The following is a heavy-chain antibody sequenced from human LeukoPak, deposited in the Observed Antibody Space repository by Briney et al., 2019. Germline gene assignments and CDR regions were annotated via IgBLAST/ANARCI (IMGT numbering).Heavy chain of an antibody. CDR1: GFTFDDYA. V-gene: IGHV3-9*01. CDR3: AKEIAYSILTGPARNFDY. J-gene: IGHJ4*02. CDR2: ISWNSGSI. D-gene: IGHD3-9*01. Sequence: PGGSLRLSCAASGFTFDDYAMHWVRQAPGKGLEWVSGISWNSGSIGYADSVKGRFTISRDNAKNSLYLQMNSLRAEDTALYYCAKEIAYSILTGPARNFDYWGQGTLVTVSS.